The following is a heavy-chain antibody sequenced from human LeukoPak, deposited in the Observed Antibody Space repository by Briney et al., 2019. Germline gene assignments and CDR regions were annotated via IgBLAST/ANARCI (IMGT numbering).Heavy chain of an antibody. D-gene: IGHD4-17*01. CDR1: GGSVSSSSYY. V-gene: IGHV4-39*07. J-gene: IGHJ4*02. CDR3: ARGGDYALDY. CDR2: IYYSGST. Sequence: SETLSLTCTVYGGSVSSSSYYWGWIRQPPGRGLEWIGSIYYSGSTYYNPSLKSRVTISVDTSKNQFSLKLSSVTAADTAVYYCARGGDYALDYWGQGTLVTVSS.